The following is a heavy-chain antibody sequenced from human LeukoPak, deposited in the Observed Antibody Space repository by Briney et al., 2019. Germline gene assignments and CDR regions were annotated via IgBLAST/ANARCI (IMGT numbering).Heavy chain of an antibody. CDR3: ARDRHYTMDA. CDR1: ESSFADSW. J-gene: IGHJ6*02. CDR2: ITTDGSET. Sequence: GGSLRLSCAAFESSFADSWMHWVRQAPGKGLMWVALITTDGSETTYTDSVRGRFTISRDNAKNTLYLQMNSLRAEDTAVYYCARDRHYTMDAWGQGTTVTVSS. V-gene: IGHV3-74*03.